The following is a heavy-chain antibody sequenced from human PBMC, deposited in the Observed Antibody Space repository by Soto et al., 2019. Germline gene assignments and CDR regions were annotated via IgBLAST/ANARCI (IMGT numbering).Heavy chain of an antibody. V-gene: IGHV4-31*03. CDR1: GGSISSGGYY. CDR3: ARLTNYYGSGSYQAPA. CDR2: IYYSGST. Sequence: QVQLQESGPGLVKPSQTLSLTCTVSGGSISSGGYYWSWIRQHPGKGLEWIGYIYYSGSTYYNPSLKSRVTISVDTSKNQFSLKLSSVTAADTAVYYCARLTNYYGSGSYQAPAWGQGTLVTVSS. J-gene: IGHJ5*02. D-gene: IGHD3-10*01.